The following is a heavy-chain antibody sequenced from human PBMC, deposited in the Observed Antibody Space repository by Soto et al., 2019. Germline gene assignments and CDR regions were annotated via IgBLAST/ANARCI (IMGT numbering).Heavy chain of an antibody. D-gene: IGHD6-6*01. J-gene: IGHJ6*02. CDR3: ARAVHYSSMEARLVGMDF. CDR2: INHNGSS. Sequence: QVQLQQWGAGLLKPSETLSLTCAVYGWSFSGYYWSWIRQPPGKGLAWIGEINHNGSSNYNPSLNSPVTISVDTPKSQISLRHSSVTAADTTVYYCARAVHYSSMEARLVGMDFWGHGTTVTVSS. CDR1: GWSFSGYY. V-gene: IGHV4-34*01.